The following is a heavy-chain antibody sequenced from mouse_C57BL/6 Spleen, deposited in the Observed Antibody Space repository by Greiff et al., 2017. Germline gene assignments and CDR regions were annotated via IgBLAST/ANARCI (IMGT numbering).Heavy chain of an antibody. V-gene: IGHV5-17*01. CDR3: ARRDYGSSYWYFDV. D-gene: IGHD1-1*01. CDR2: ISSGSSTI. CDR1: GFTFSDYG. Sequence: EVMLVESGGGLVKPGGSLKLSCAASGFTFSDYGMHWVRQAPAKGLEWVAYISSGSSTIYYADTVKGRFTISRDNAKNTLFLQMTSLRTEDTAMYYCARRDYGSSYWYFDVWGTGTTVTVSS. J-gene: IGHJ1*03.